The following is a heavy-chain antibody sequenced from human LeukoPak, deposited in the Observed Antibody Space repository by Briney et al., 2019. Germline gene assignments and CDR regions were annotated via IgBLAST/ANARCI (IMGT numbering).Heavy chain of an antibody. CDR1: GYIFTGYY. CDR2: INPNSGGT. Sequence: GASVKVSCKASGYIFTGYYMHWVRQAPGQGPEWMGWINPNSGGTNYTQKFQGRVTMTRDTSTSTAYMEMSRLTSDDTAVYYCARGSGYDYRAFDIWGQGTLVAVSS. CDR3: ARGSGYDYRAFDI. D-gene: IGHD5-12*01. J-gene: IGHJ3*02. V-gene: IGHV1-2*02.